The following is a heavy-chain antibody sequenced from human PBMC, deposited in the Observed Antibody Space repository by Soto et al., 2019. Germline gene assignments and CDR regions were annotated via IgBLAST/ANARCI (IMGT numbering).Heavy chain of an antibody. V-gene: IGHV4-4*02. CDR2: IYHSGST. Sequence: QVQLQEAGPGLVKPSGTLSLTCAVSGGSISSSNWWSWVRQPPGKGLEWIGEIYHSGSTNYNPSLKSRVTISVDKSKHQFSLEISSVTAADTAAYYCAIRTAVTRRLAHWGQGTLVTVSS. D-gene: IGHD4-17*01. CDR3: AIRTAVTRRLAH. CDR1: GGSISSSNW. J-gene: IGHJ5*02.